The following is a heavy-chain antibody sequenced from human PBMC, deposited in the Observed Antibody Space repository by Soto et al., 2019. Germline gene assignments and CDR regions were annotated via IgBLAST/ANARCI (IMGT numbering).Heavy chain of an antibody. Sequence: PGGSLRLSSSASGFTFNSYAMHWVRQAPGKGLEFVSAISSYGADTYYADSVKGRFAISRDNSKNTLYLQMSSLRAEDTALYYCVKEGYMRSDWYGQFDYWGQGALVTVSS. CDR3: VKEGYMRSDWYGQFDY. CDR2: ISSYGADT. V-gene: IGHV3-64D*06. D-gene: IGHD6-19*01. CDR1: GFTFNSYA. J-gene: IGHJ4*02.